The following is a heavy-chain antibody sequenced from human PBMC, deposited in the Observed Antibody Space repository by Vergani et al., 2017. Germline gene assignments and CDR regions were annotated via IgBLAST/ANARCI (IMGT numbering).Heavy chain of an antibody. Sequence: EGQLVESGGGLVKPGGSLRLSCAASEFTFSDVWMSWVRQAPGKGLEWVANRKYDGSKKNYVDSVKGRFTISRDNAKNSLYLQMNNLRVEDTAVYFCARSPHGYTYGGYISQFDPWGQGTLVTVSS. J-gene: IGHJ5*02. D-gene: IGHD5-18*01. CDR3: ARSPHGYTYGGYISQFDP. V-gene: IGHV3-7*01. CDR1: EFTFSDVW. CDR2: RKYDGSKK.